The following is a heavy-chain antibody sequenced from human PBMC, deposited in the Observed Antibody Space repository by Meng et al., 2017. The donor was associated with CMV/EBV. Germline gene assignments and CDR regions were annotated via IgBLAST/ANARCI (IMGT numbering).Heavy chain of an antibody. CDR1: GYTFTGYY. Sequence: ASVKVSCKASGYTFTGYYMHWARQAPGQGLEWMGWINPNSGGTNYAQKFQGRVTMTRDTSISTAYMELSRLRSDDTAVYYCARDGGRYCSSTSCYYGMDVWGQGTTVTVSS. CDR3: ARDGGRYCSSTSCYYGMDV. J-gene: IGHJ6*02. V-gene: IGHV1-2*02. D-gene: IGHD2-2*01. CDR2: INPNSGGT.